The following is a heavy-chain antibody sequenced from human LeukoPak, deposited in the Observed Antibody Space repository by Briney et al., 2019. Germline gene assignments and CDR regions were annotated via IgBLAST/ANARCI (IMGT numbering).Heavy chain of an antibody. Sequence: PGGSLRHPCAASGFTFSNYLLHWVRQAPGKGLVWVSRITSYGRSTLYADSVKGRFNISRDNAKTTLHLQMNSLTAEDAAVYYCVSLGYCSTSSCQPWGQGTLVTVSS. CDR1: GFTFSNYL. CDR3: VSLGYCSTSSCQP. CDR2: ITSYGRST. D-gene: IGHD2-2*01. V-gene: IGHV3-74*01. J-gene: IGHJ4*02.